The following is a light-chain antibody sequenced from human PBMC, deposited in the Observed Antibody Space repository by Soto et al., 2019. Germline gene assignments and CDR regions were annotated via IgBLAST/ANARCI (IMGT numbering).Light chain of an antibody. CDR1: QSISGSY. V-gene: IGKV3-20*01. CDR3: QQYDNSPLT. CDR2: GVS. Sequence: ENVLTQSPGTLSLSPGERATLSCTASQSISGSYLAWYQQKPGQAPRVVIYGVSRRATGIPDRFSGSGSGTDFTLTISRLEPEDFAVYYCQQYDNSPLTCGGGTKVEVK. J-gene: IGKJ4*01.